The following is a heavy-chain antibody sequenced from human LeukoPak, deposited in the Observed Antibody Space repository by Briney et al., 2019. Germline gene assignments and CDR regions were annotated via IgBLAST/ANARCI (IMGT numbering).Heavy chain of an antibody. CDR2: IYYSGST. V-gene: IGHV4-39*01. Sequence: SETLSLTCTVSGRSISSYYWSWIRQPPGKGLEWIGSIYYSGSTYYNPSLKSRVTISVDTSKNQFSLKLSSVTAADTAVYYCARHKGSSPRFDGFDIWGQGTMVTVSS. CDR3: ARHKGSSPRFDGFDI. J-gene: IGHJ3*02. CDR1: GRSISSYY. D-gene: IGHD6-13*01.